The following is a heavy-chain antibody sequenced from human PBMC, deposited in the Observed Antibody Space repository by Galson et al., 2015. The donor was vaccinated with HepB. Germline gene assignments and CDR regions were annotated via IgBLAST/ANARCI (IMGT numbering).Heavy chain of an antibody. J-gene: IGHJ4*02. Sequence: SLRLSCAASGFTFSSYGMSWARQAPGKGLEWVSVISASGGNTYYVDSVKGRFTISRDNSKNRLYLQMNSLRAEDTAIYYCAKDWSYYYDSSDWGQGTLVTVSS. CDR1: GFTFSSYG. D-gene: IGHD3-22*01. CDR3: AKDWSYYYDSSD. V-gene: IGHV3-23*01. CDR2: ISASGGNT.